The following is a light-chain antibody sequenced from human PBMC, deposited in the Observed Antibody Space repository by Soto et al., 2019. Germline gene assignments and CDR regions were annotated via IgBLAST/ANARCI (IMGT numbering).Light chain of an antibody. CDR1: QSLLHSHGNIY. CDR3: MQAKQAPRT. V-gene: IGKV2-28*01. J-gene: IGKJ1*01. Sequence: DIVLTQSPLSLPVTPGEPASISCRSSQSLLHSHGNIYLEWYLQKPGQSPQLLIYLGSIRASGVPERFSGSGSGTDFTLKITRMEAEDVVVYYCMQAKQAPRTFGLGTKVEIK. CDR2: LGS.